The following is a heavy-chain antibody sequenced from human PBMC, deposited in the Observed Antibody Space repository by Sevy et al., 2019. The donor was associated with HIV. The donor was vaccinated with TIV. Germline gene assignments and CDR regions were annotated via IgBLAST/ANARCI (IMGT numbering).Heavy chain of an antibody. CDR2: IYYSGST. D-gene: IGHD3-3*01. CDR3: ARAIEIWSGYSPMDV. Sequence: SETLSLTCTVSGGSVSSGSYYWSWIRQPPGKGLEWIGYIYYSGSTNYNPSLKSRVTISVDTSKNQFSLKLSSVTAADKAVYYCARAIEIWSGYSPMDVWGQGTTVTVSS. CDR1: GGSVSSGSYY. V-gene: IGHV4-61*01. J-gene: IGHJ6*02.